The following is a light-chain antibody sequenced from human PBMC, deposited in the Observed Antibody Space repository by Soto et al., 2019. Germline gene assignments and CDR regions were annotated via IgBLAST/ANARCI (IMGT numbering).Light chain of an antibody. CDR1: QSVTSNY. Sequence: EVVLTQSPGTLSLSPGERATLSCRASQSVTSNYLAWYQQRPGQTPRLLIYGASIRATGVPDRFSGSGSGTDFTLTITRLEPEDFAVYYCQQYGTSPLMYTFGQGTKV. V-gene: IGKV3-20*01. CDR2: GAS. CDR3: QQYGTSPLMYT. J-gene: IGKJ2*01.